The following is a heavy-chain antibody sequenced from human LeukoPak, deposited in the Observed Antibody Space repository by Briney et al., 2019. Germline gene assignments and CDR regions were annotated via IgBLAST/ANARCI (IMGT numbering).Heavy chain of an antibody. CDR3: AREDSSGSNGFDI. D-gene: IGHD3-22*01. J-gene: IGHJ3*02. CDR2: TYYSSKWYN. CDR1: GDSVSSYSAA. V-gene: IGHV6-1*01. Sequence: SQTLSPTCAISGDSVSSYSAAWTWIRQSPARGLEWLGRTYYSSKWYNDYALSVKSRITISPDTSKNQFSLLLNSVTLEDTALYYCAREDSSGSNGFDIWGQGTMVTVSS.